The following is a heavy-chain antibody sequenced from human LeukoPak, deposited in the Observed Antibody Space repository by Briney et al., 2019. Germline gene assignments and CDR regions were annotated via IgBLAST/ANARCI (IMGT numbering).Heavy chain of an antibody. CDR3: ARGPVDTAMVGYYYYMDV. D-gene: IGHD5-18*01. CDR1: GYTFTGYY. CDR2: IKPNSGGT. J-gene: IGHJ6*03. Sequence: ASVKVSCKASGYTFTGYYMHWVRQAPGRGLEWMGWIKPNSGGTNYAQKFQGGVTMTRDTSISTAYMELSRLRSDDTAVYYCARGPVDTAMVGYYYYMDVWGKGTTVTVSS. V-gene: IGHV1-2*02.